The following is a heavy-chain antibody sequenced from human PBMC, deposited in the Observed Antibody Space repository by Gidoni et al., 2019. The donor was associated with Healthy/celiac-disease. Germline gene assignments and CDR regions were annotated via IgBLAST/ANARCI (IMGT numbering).Heavy chain of an antibody. CDR1: GFTFSRYG. CDR2: IWFDGTYK. J-gene: IGHJ3*02. D-gene: IGHD6-19*01. V-gene: IGHV3-33*08. Sequence: ESGGGVVQPGRSLRLSCAASGFTFSRYGMHWVRQAPGKGLEWVAVIWFDGTYKYYADSVKGRFTISRDNSKNTLYLQMNSLRAEDTAVYYCARVGVAVAGAGAFDIWGQGTMVTVSS. CDR3: ARVGVAVAGAGAFDI.